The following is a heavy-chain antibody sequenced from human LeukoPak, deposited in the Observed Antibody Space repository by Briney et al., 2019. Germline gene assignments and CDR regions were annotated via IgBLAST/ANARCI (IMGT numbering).Heavy chain of an antibody. D-gene: IGHD5-18*01. J-gene: IGHJ4*02. CDR3: AKESLQLWSKKLVHPRDYYFDY. Sequence: GGSLRLSCAASGFTFSSYGMHWVRQAPGKGLEWVAFIRYDGSNKYYADSVKGRFTISRDNSKNTLYLQMNSLRAEDTAVYYCAKESLQLWSKKLVHPRDYYFDYWGQGTLVTVSS. V-gene: IGHV3-30*02. CDR1: GFTFSSYG. CDR2: IRYDGSNK.